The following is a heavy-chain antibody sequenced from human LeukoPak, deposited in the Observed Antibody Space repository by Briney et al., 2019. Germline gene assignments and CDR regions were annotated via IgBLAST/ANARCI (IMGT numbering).Heavy chain of an antibody. Sequence: SVKVSCKASGGTFNNYAINWVQQAPGQGLEWMGRIIPILDITNYAQKFQDKVTITADKSTSTVYMELSSLRSEDSAVYYCAREQSGYSYNWGQGTLVTVSS. J-gene: IGHJ4*02. CDR2: IIPILDIT. D-gene: IGHD5-18*01. CDR1: GGTFNNYA. V-gene: IGHV1-69*04. CDR3: AREQSGYSYN.